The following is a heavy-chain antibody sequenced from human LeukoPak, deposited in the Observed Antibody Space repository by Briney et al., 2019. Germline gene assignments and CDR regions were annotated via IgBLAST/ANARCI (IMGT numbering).Heavy chain of an antibody. J-gene: IGHJ4*02. V-gene: IGHV1-69*04. CDR3: AREHSGNYHGHY. CDR2: IIPIHGIA. Sequence: SVKVSCKASGGTFISYTISWVRQAPGQGLEWMGKIIPIHGIANYAQNFQGRVTITADKSTSTAYMELSSLRSGDTAVYYCAREHSGNYHGHYWGQGTLVTVSS. D-gene: IGHD1-26*01. CDR1: GGTFISYT.